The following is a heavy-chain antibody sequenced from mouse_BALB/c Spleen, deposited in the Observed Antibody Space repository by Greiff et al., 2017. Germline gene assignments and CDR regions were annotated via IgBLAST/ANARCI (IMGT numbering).Heavy chain of an antibody. D-gene: IGHD2-2*01. V-gene: IGHV2-2*02. CDR1: GFSLTSYG. Sequence: QVQLQQSGPGLVQPSQSLSITCTVSGFSLTSYGVHWVRQSPGKGLEWLGVIWSGGSTDYNAAFISRLSISKDNSKSQVFFKMNSLQANDTAIYYCARKGERGLRRYYAMDYWGQGTSVTVSS. CDR2: IWSGGST. J-gene: IGHJ4*01. CDR3: ARKGERGLRRYYAMDY.